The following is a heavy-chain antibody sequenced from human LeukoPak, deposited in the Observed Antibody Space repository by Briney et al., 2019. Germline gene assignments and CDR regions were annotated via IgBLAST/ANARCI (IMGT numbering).Heavy chain of an antibody. CDR3: ARAVAGTA. CDR2: IKQDGSEK. D-gene: IGHD6-19*01. Sequence: GGSLRLSCAAPGFTFSSYWMSWIRQAPGKGLEWVANIKQDGSEKYYVDSVKGRFTISRDNAKNSLYLQMNSLRAEDTAVYYCARAVAGTAWGQGTLVTVSS. J-gene: IGHJ5*02. V-gene: IGHV3-7*01. CDR1: GFTFSSYW.